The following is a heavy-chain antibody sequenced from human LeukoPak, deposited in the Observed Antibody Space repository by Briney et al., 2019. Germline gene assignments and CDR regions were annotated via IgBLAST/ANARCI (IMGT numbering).Heavy chain of an antibody. CDR3: TRDFGSNVVVTAIVD. CDR1: GSTFSSYW. V-gene: IGHV3-7*01. D-gene: IGHD2-21*02. Sequence: PGGSLRLSCAASGSTFSSYWMSWVRQAPGKGLEWVANIKQDGSEKYYVDSVKGRFTISRDNAKNSLYLQMNSLRAEDTATYYCTRDFGSNVVVTAIVDWGQGTLVTVSS. J-gene: IGHJ4*02. CDR2: IKQDGSEK.